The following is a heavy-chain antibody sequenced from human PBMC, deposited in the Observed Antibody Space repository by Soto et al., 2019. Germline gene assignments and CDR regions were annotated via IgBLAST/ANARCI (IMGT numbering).Heavy chain of an antibody. V-gene: IGHV1-18*01. CDR1: GYTFFTYD. J-gene: IGHJ5*02. Sequence: QVHLVQSGVEVKTPGASVKVSCQASGYTFFTYDISWVRQAPGQGLEWMGWISTYSGDTKYAQKFQGRVTMTTDTSTTTAYLALRSLRSDDTAVYYCARHHVPTTSENWFDPLGQGTLVTVPS. CDR3: ARHHVPTTSENWFDP. CDR2: ISTYSGDT. D-gene: IGHD5-12*01.